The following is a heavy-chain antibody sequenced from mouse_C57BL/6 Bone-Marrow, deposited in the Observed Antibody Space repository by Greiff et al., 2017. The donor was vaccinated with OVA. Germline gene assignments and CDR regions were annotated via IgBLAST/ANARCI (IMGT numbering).Heavy chain of an antibody. J-gene: IGHJ2*01. Sequence: VQLQQPGAELVKPGASVKMSCKASGYTFTSYWITWVKQRPGQGLEWIGDIYPGSGSTNYNEKFKSKATLTVDTSSSTAYMQLSSLTSEDSAVYYCAKKIYYDYDGGFDYWGQGTTLTFSS. D-gene: IGHD2-4*01. CDR3: AKKIYYDYDGGFDY. V-gene: IGHV1-55*01. CDR2: IYPGSGST. CDR1: GYTFTSYW.